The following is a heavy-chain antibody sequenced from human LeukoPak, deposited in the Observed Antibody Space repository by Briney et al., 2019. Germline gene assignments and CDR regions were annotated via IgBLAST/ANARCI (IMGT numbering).Heavy chain of an antibody. CDR1: GFTFSDYY. J-gene: IGHJ4*02. V-gene: IGHV3-11*01. CDR3: ASTRYCRSTTCYDFDY. Sequence: GGSLRLSCAASGFTFSDYYMSWIRQAPGKGLEWVSYISSSGSTIYYADSVKGRFTISRDNAKNSLYLQMNSLRAEDTAVYYCASTRYCRSTTCYDFDYWGQGTLVTVSS. D-gene: IGHD2-2*01. CDR2: ISSSGSTI.